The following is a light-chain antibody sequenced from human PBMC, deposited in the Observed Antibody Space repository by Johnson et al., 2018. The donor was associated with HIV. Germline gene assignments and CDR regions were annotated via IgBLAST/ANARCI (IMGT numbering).Light chain of an antibody. CDR3: GTWDSSLSANV. Sequence: QSVLTKPPSVSAAPGQKVTISCSGSSSNIGNNYVSWYQQLPGTAPKLLVYENIKRPSGIPDRFSGSKSGTSTTLGIAGLQTGDEADYYCGTWDSSLSANVFGTGTKVTVL. CDR1: SSNIGNNY. CDR2: ENI. V-gene: IGLV1-51*02. J-gene: IGLJ1*01.